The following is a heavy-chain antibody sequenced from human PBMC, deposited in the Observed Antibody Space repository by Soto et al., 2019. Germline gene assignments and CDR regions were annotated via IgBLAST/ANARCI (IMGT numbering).Heavy chain of an antibody. CDR2: IYYSGNT. J-gene: IGHJ4*02. D-gene: IGHD3-22*01. Sequence: QLQLQESGPGLVKPSETLSLTCTVSGGSISTSSYYWGWIRQPPGKGLEWIGDIYYSGNTYYNPSRKTRXXVXVXXAQNHFSLQPSSVTAADTAVYYCARQTSGYYRFDYWGQGTLVTVSS. CDR1: GGSISTSSYY. CDR3: ARQTSGYYRFDY. V-gene: IGHV4-39*01.